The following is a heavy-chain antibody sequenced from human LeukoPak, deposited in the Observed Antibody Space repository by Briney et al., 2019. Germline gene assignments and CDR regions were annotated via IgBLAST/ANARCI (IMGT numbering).Heavy chain of an antibody. CDR1: GGSISRYY. D-gene: IGHD2-15*01. V-gene: IGHV4-59*01. Sequence: SETLSLTCTVSGGSISRYYWSWIRQPPGKGLEWIGYIYYSGSTNYNPSLKSRVTISVDTSKNQFSLKLGSVTAADTAVYYCARSVEGYCSGGSCYSYYYYMDVWGKGTTVTVSS. CDR2: IYYSGST. J-gene: IGHJ6*03. CDR3: ARSVEGYCSGGSCYSYYYYMDV.